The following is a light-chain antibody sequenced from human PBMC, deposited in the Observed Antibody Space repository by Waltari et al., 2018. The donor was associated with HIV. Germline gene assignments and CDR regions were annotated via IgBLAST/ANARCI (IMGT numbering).Light chain of an antibody. J-gene: IGLJ3*02. CDR3: QSYDSSLSGSV. V-gene: IGLV1-40*01. Sequence: ISCTGSSSNIGARFDVHWYQQLPGTAPKLLIYGDNNRPSGVPDRFSGSKSGTSASLAITGLQAEDEADYYCQSYDSSLSGSVFGGGTKLTVL. CDR1: SSNIGARFD. CDR2: GDN.